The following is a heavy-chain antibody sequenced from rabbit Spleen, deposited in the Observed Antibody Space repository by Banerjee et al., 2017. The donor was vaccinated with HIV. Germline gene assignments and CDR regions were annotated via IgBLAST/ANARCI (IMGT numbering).Heavy chain of an antibody. V-gene: IGHV1S45*01. CDR2: IASGSSGST. J-gene: IGHJ4*01. D-gene: IGHD6-1*01. Sequence: QEQLEESGGDLVKPGASLTLTCTASGFSFSGSYYMCWVRQAPGKGLEVIACIASGSSGSTYYASWAQGRFTISKPSSTTVTLQMTSLTAADTATYFCARGGINYGYADYAYPTYFTFWGQGTLVTVS. CDR3: ARGGINYGYADYAYPTYFTF. CDR1: GFSFSGSYY.